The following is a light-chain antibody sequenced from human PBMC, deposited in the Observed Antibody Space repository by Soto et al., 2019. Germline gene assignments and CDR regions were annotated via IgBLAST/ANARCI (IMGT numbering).Light chain of an antibody. J-gene: IGKJ1*01. CDR3: QQYNTESET. Sequence: DIRITQSPSTLSASVGDRVTLTWRASQSISNWLAWYQQKPGKAPKLLIHQASTLKNEVPSRFSGSGSGTEFTLTIDSLQPDDSATYYCQQYNTESETFGQGTRWIS. V-gene: IGKV1-5*03. CDR1: QSISNW. CDR2: QAS.